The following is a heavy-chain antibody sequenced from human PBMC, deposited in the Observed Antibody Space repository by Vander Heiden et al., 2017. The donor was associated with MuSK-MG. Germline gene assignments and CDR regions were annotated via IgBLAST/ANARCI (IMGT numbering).Heavy chain of an antibody. Sequence: EVQLVESGGALVQPGGSLRLSCAASGVNVSTKYMSWVRQAPGKGLEWVSVIFSGGMTYYADSVKGRFTISRHNSENTLFIQMNKLRTEDTAVYYCARGGGWFAFEHWGQGALVTVSS. CDR1: GVNVSTKY. J-gene: IGHJ4*02. CDR2: IFSGGMT. V-gene: IGHV3-53*04. D-gene: IGHD2-21*01. CDR3: ARGGGWFAFEH.